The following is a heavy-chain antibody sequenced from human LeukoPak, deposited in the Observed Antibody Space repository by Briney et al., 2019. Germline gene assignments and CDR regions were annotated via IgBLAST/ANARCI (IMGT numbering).Heavy chain of an antibody. V-gene: IGHV3-9*01. D-gene: IGHD1-26*01. J-gene: IGHJ4*02. Sequence: GGPLRLSCAASGFTFDDYAMHWVRQAPGKGLEWVSGISWNSGSIGYADSVKGRFTISRDNAKNSLYLQMNSLRAEDTALYYCAKDMLEWELEGSLDYWGQGTLVTVSS. CDR2: ISWNSGSI. CDR3: AKDMLEWELEGSLDY. CDR1: GFTFDDYA.